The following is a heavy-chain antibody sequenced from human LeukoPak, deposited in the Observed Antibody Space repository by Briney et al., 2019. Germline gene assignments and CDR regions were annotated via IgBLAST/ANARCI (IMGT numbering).Heavy chain of an antibody. J-gene: IGHJ4*02. CDR2: ISSTSSYI. D-gene: IGHD3-9*01. Sequence: PGGSLRLSCAASGFTFTSYMNWVRQAPGKGLEWVSSISSTSSYIYYADSVKGRFTIYRDNAKNSLYLQMNSLRADDTAVYYCARGQSRYFNWYLGFFVFWGQGTLVTVSS. V-gene: IGHV3-21*01. CDR3: ARGQSRYFNWYLGFFVF. CDR1: GFTFTSY.